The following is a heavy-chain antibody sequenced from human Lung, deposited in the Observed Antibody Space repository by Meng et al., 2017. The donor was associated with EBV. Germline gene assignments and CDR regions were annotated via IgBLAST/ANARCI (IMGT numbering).Heavy chain of an antibody. CDR3: ARRRGGSGRDC. J-gene: IGHJ4*02. V-gene: IGHV4-39*01. CDR2: IYHSGST. CDR1: GGSISSNGYY. D-gene: IGHD3-10*01. Sequence: QLRLKEWGPGLVKPSETLSLTCTVSGGSISSNGYYWDWVRQPPGKGLEWIGAIYHSGSTSYNPSLQSRVTMFVDTSKNQFSLMLTSVTATDTAVYYCARRRGGSGRDCWGQGTLVTVSS.